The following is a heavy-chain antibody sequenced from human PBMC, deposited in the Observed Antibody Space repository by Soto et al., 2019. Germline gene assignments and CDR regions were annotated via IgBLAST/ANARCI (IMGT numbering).Heavy chain of an antibody. Sequence: QVQLVESGGGVVQPGRSLRLSCAASGFTFSSYAMHWVRQAPGKGLEWVAVISYDGSNKYYADSVKGRFTISRDNSKNTLYLQMNSLRAEDTAVYYCARASSPGYCSGGSCYPYYYYGMDVWGQGTTVTGFS. CDR2: ISYDGSNK. J-gene: IGHJ6*02. CDR1: GFTFSSYA. CDR3: ARASSPGYCSGGSCYPYYYYGMDV. V-gene: IGHV3-30-3*01. D-gene: IGHD2-15*01.